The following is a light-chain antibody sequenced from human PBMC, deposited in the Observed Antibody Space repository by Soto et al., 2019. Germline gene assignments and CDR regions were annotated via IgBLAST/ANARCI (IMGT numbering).Light chain of an antibody. CDR3: SSYTSSSTPWV. Sequence: QSALTQPTSVSGSPGQSITISCTGTSSDIGASNYVSWYQHHPGKAPKLMICDVSDRPSGVSDRFSGSKSGNTASLTISGLRAEDEADYYCSSYTSSSTPWVFGSGTKVTVL. J-gene: IGLJ1*01. CDR1: SSDIGASNY. CDR2: DVS. V-gene: IGLV2-14*03.